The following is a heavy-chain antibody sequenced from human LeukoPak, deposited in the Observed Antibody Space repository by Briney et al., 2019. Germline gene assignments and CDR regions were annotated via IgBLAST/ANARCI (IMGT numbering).Heavy chain of an antibody. D-gene: IGHD6-19*01. CDR3: ARAGSGWYGGVYFDY. CDR2: IIPILGIA. V-gene: IGHV1-69*04. J-gene: IGHJ4*02. Sequence: GASVKVSCKASGGTFSSYAISWVRQAPGQGLEWMGRIIPILGIANYAQKFQGRVTITADKSTSTAYMELSSLRSEDTAVYYCARAGSGWYGGVYFDYWAREPWSPSPQ. CDR1: GGTFSSYA.